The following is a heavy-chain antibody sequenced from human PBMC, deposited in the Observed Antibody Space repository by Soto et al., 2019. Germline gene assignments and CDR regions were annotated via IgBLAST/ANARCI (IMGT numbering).Heavy chain of an antibody. D-gene: IGHD4-17*01. CDR2: IWYDGSDK. CDR3: ARDSGGDYHNYYMDV. Sequence: QLVESGGGVVQPGTSLRLSCAASGFTFSNYAMHWVRQAPGKRLEWVTIIWYDGSDKNYGDSVKGRFTISRDNSKNTLYLQMNSLRVEDTAVYYCARDSGGDYHNYYMDVWGKGTTVTVSS. J-gene: IGHJ6*03. CDR1: GFTFSNYA. V-gene: IGHV3-33*01.